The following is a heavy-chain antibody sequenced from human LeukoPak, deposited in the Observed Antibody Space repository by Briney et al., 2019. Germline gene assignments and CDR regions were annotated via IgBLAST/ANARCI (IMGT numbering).Heavy chain of an antibody. CDR2: ISGSGGST. J-gene: IGHJ4*02. CDR3: AEDDMWELAYYFDY. Sequence: PGGSLRLSCAASGFTFSSYAMSWVRQAPGKGLEWVSAISGSGGSTYYADSVKGRFTISRDNSKNTLYLQMNSLRAEDTAVYYCAEDDMWELAYYFDYWGQGTLVTVSS. CDR1: GFTFSSYA. V-gene: IGHV3-23*01. D-gene: IGHD1-26*01.